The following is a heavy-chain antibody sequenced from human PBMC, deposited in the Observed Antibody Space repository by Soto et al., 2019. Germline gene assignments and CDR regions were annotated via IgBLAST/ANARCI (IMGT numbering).Heavy chain of an antibody. D-gene: IGHD3-10*02. CDR3: ARRVFCSGGYYFDY. CDR1: GFTFSDYY. Sequence: PGGSLRLSCAASGFTFSDYYISWIRQAPGKGMERVSYISSSGSSIYYADSLKGRFTITRDNAKNSLYLQMNSLRAEDTAVYYCARRVFCSGGYYFDYWGHGTLVTVSS. V-gene: IGHV3-11*01. J-gene: IGHJ4*01. CDR2: ISSSGSSI.